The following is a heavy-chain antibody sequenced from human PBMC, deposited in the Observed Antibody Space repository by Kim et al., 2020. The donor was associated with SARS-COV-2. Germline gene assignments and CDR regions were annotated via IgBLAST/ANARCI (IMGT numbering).Heavy chain of an antibody. Sequence: GTTEYAASVKGRFTSSRDYAKCIAYLQMNSLKTEDTAVYYCTRWRRVSDYWGQGTLVTVSS. V-gene: IGHV3-49*02. CDR3: TRWRRVSDY. D-gene: IGHD3-3*01. J-gene: IGHJ4*02. CDR2: GTT.